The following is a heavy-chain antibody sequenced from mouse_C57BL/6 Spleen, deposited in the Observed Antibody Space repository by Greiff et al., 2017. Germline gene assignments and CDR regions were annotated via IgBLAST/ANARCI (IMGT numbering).Heavy chain of an antibody. V-gene: IGHV1-72*01. Sequence: VQRVESGAELVKPGASVKLSCKASGYTFTSYWMHWVKQRPGRGLEWIGRIDPNSGGTKYNEKFKSKATLTVNKPSSTAYMQLSSLTSEDSAVYFCARSLSPLYAMDYWGQGTSVTVSS. J-gene: IGHJ4*01. CDR2: IDPNSGGT. CDR3: ARSLSPLYAMDY. D-gene: IGHD1-1*02. CDR1: GYTFTSYW.